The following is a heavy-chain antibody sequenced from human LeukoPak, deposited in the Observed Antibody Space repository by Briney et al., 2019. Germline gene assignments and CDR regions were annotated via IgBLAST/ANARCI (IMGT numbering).Heavy chain of an antibody. CDR2: ISNSGNTI. D-gene: IGHD3-9*01. CDR1: GFTSRFSFSDYY. CDR3: AKGLFDWLSDSDY. Sequence: PGGSLRLSCAASGFTSRFSFSDYYMSWIRQAPGKGLEWLSFISNSGNTIHYADSVRGRFTISRDNSKDTLYLQMNSLRAEDTAVYYCAKGLFDWLSDSDYWGQGTLVTVSS. J-gene: IGHJ4*02. V-gene: IGHV3-11*01.